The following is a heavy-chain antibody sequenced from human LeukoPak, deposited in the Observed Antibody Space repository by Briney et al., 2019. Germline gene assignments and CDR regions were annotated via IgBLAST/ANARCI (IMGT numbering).Heavy chain of an antibody. Sequence: GGSLRLSCAASGFTFSSYAMHWVRQAPGKGLEWVAVISYDGSNKYYADSVKGRFTISRDNAKNSLYLQMNSLRAEDTALYHCARAGGWELLPEDYWGQGTLVTVSS. CDR3: ARAGGWELLPEDY. CDR2: ISYDGSNK. D-gene: IGHD1-26*01. J-gene: IGHJ4*02. CDR1: GFTFSSYA. V-gene: IGHV3-30-3*01.